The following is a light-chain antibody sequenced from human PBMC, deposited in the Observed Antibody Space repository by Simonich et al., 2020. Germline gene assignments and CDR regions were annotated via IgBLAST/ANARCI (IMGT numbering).Light chain of an antibody. V-gene: IGLV2-14*01. CDR3: SSYTSSSTWV. J-gene: IGLJ3*02. CDR2: DVS. Sequence: SALTQPAPWPGSPGPSIPIPSHGTSREVGGYNYVSWSQQHPGKAPKLMFYDVSKRPSGVSNRFSGSKSGNTASLTISGLQAEDEADYYCSSYTSSSTWVFGGGTKLTVL. CDR1: SREVGGYNY.